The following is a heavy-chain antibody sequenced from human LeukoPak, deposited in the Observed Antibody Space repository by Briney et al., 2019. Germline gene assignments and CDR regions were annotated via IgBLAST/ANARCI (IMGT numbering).Heavy chain of an antibody. CDR1: GGSISSYY. CDR3: ARGCSSTSCPFDY. D-gene: IGHD2-2*01. J-gene: IGHJ4*02. Sequence: SETLSLTCTVSGGSISSYYWSWIRQPPGKGLEWIGYIYYSGSTDYNPSLKSRVTISVDTSKNQLSLKLSSVTAADTAVYYCARGCSSTSCPFDYWGQGTLVTVSS. CDR2: IYYSGST. V-gene: IGHV4-59*06.